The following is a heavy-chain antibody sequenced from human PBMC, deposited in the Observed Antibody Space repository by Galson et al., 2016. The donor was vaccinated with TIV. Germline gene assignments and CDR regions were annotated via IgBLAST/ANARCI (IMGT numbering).Heavy chain of an antibody. V-gene: IGHV4-59*01. J-gene: IGHJ4*02. D-gene: IGHD2-21*02. CDR1: GGSISSYH. CDR3: ARDSVTYPRTLEY. Sequence: SLTCTVSGGSISSYHWTWIRQPPGKGLEWIGYIYYTGSTTYNPSLKSRVTISLDTSKTHFSLKLTSVTAADTAVYYCARDSVTYPRTLEYWGQGTLVTVSS. CDR2: IYYTGST.